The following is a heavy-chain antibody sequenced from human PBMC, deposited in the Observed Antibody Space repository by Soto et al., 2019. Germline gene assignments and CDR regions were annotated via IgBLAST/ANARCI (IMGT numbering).Heavy chain of an antibody. J-gene: IGHJ4*02. CDR1: GGTFSGYA. V-gene: IGHV1-69*13. CDR2: IIPIFGTA. D-gene: IGHD6-13*01. CDR3: ATEQEAGQGD. Sequence: GSSVKASCKASGGTFSGYAISWVRQAPGQGLEWMGGIIPIFGTANYAQKFQGRVTITADESTSTAYMELSSLRSEDTAVYYCATEQEAGQGDWGQGTLLSVAS.